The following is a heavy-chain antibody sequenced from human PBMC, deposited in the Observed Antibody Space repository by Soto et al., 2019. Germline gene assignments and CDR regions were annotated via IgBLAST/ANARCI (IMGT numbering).Heavy chain of an antibody. CDR2: INPSGGST. Sequence: QVQLVQSGAEVKKPGASVKVSCKASGYTFTSYYMHWVRQAPGQGLEWMGIINPSGGSTSYAQKLQGRETITRAMSMCSIDMKRSRLRSEVTDAYYRARVYDSSGPMNYWGLGNLVTVSS. CDR1: GYTFTSYY. CDR3: ARVYDSSGPMNY. D-gene: IGHD3-22*01. V-gene: IGHV1-46*01. J-gene: IGHJ4*02.